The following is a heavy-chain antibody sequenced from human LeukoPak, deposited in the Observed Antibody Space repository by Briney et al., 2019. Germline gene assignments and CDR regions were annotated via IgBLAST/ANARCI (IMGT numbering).Heavy chain of an antibody. D-gene: IGHD3-10*01. V-gene: IGHV4-30-2*01. Sequence: PSETLSLTCAVSGGSISSGGYSWSWIRQPPGKGLEWIGYIYHSGSTYYNPSLKSRVTISVDRSKNQFSLKLSSVTAADTAVYYCARGDYRGSGSYGHAFDIWGQGTMVTVSS. CDR3: ARGDYRGSGSYGHAFDI. CDR2: IYHSGST. J-gene: IGHJ3*02. CDR1: GGSISSGGYS.